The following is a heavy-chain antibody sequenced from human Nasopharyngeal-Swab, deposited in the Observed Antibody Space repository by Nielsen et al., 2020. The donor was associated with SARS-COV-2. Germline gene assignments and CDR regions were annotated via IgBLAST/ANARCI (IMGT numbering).Heavy chain of an antibody. J-gene: IGHJ3*02. V-gene: IGHV6-1*01. CDR3: AREYSSSGAFVI. CDR1: GDIVSSNSAA. CDR2: TYYRSKWYN. Sequence: PLSLTCAISGDIVSSNSAAWNSIRQSPSRGLEWPGRTYYRSKWYNDYAVSVKSRITINPDTSKNQFSLQLNSVTPEDTAVYYCAREYSSSGAFVIWGQGTMVTVSS. D-gene: IGHD6-19*01.